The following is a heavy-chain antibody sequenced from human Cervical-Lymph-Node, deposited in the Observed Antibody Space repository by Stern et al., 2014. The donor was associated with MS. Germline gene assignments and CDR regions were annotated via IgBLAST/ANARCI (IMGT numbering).Heavy chain of an antibody. CDR1: GASISTVGYY. J-gene: IGHJ4*02. D-gene: IGHD3-16*01. V-gene: IGHV4-31*03. CDR2: ISYIGST. CDR3: ARSDRLWGSFDY. Sequence: VQLQESGPGLVKPSQTLSLTCTVSGASISTVGYYWSWIRQHPGKGLEWIAYISYIGSTYYNPSLKSRVSISADTSKNPYSLNLTSETAADTALYYCARSDRLWGSFDYWGQGTLVAVSS.